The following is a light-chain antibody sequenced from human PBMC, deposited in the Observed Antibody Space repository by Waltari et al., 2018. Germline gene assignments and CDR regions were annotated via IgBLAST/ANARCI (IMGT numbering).Light chain of an antibody. V-gene: IGLV2-8*01. CDR3: SSYAGSNNLL. CDR1: SRDVGGSNY. Sequence: QSALTQPPSASGSPGQSVTISCTGTSRDVGGSNYVPWYQQHPGKAPTVMIYEVNKRPAGVPDRFSGSKSGNTASLTVSGLQAEDEADYYCSSYAGSNNLLFGGGTKLTVL. CDR2: EVN. J-gene: IGLJ2*01.